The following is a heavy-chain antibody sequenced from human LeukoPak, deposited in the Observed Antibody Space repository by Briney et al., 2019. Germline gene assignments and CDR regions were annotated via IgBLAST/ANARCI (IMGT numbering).Heavy chain of an antibody. D-gene: IGHD6-19*01. CDR1: GFTFSSYA. V-gene: IGHV3-23*01. Sequence: GGSLRLSCAASGFTFSSYAMRWVRQAPGKGLEWVSSIGRSGSTYYADSVKGRFTISRDNSKNTFYLQMNSLRAEDTAVYSCAKGSGSGWYGWFAPWGQGTLATVSS. CDR2: IGRSGST. J-gene: IGHJ5*02. CDR3: AKGSGSGWYGWFAP.